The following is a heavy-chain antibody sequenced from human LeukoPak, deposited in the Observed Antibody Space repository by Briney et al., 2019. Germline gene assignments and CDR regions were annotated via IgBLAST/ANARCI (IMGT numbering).Heavy chain of an antibody. CDR3: ARGLFRGFDY. J-gene: IGHJ4*02. V-gene: IGHV3-7*01. D-gene: IGHD3-10*01. Sequence: GGSLRLSCAASGFTLSSYWMSWVRPAPGKGLEWVANIKQDGSEKYYVDSVKGRFTISRDNAKNSLYLQMNSLRAEDTAVYYCARGLFRGFDYWGQGTLVTVSS. CDR2: IKQDGSEK. CDR1: GFTLSSYW.